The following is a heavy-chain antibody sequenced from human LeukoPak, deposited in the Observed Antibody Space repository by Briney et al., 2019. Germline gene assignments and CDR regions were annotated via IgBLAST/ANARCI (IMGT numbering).Heavy chain of an antibody. CDR3: ARDLITMVRGFDY. J-gene: IGHJ4*02. CDR1: GGTFSRYA. Sequence: ASVKVSCEASGGTFSRYAISWVRQAPGQGLEWMGWINPNSGGTNYAQKFQGRVTMTTDTSISTAYMELSRLRSDDTAVYYCARDLITMVRGFDYWGQGTLVTVSS. D-gene: IGHD3-10*01. CDR2: INPNSGGT. V-gene: IGHV1-2*02.